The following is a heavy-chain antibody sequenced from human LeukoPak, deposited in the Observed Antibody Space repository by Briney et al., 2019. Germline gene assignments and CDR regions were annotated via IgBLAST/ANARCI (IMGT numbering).Heavy chain of an antibody. V-gene: IGHV3-74*01. CDR2: INPDDKST. CDR1: GFTFSKYW. CDR3: AKVLAVAGFDY. J-gene: IGHJ4*02. Sequence: PGGSLRLSCVASGFTFSKYWLHWVRQAPGKGLVWVSRINPDDKSTSYADSVKGRFTISRDDAKKTLYLQMNSLRAEDTAVYYCAKVLAVAGFDYWGQGTLVTVSS. D-gene: IGHD6-19*01.